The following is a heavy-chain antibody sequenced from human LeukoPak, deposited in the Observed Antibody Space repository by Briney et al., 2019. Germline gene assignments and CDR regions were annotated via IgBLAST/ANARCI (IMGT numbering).Heavy chain of an antibody. CDR1: GGSFSGYY. CDR3: ARAPIGPRYNWFDP. V-gene: IGHV4-34*01. J-gene: IGHJ5*02. CDR2: INHSGST. Sequence: SETLSLTCAVYGGSFSGYYWSWIRQPPGKGLEWIGEINHSGSTNYNPTLKSRVTISVDTSKNQFSLKLSSVTAADTAVYYCARAPIGPRYNWFDPWGQGTLVTVSS.